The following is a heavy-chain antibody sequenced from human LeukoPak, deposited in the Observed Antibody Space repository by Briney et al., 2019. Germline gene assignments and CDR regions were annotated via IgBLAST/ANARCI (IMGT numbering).Heavy chain of an antibody. CDR2: IKSKTDGGTS. V-gene: IGHV3-15*01. J-gene: IGHJ3*02. CDR3: ATDPGEWEPI. D-gene: IGHD1-26*01. CDR1: GFTFSFYW. Sequence: GGSLRLSCAASGFTFSFYWMSWVRQAPGKGLEWVGRIKSKTDGGTSDYAAPVQGRFTISRDGSKNTLYLQMNSLKIEDTAVYYCATDPGEWEPIWGQGTMVTVSS.